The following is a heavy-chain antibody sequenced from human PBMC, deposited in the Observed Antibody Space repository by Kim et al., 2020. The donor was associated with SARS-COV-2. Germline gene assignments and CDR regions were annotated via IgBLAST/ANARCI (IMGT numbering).Heavy chain of an antibody. CDR3: ARARITMIVVDAFDI. Sequence: PSLKSRVTISVETSKNQFSLKLSSVTAADTAVYYCARARITMIVVDAFDIWGQGTMVTVSS. V-gene: IGHV4-31*02. D-gene: IGHD3-22*01. J-gene: IGHJ3*02.